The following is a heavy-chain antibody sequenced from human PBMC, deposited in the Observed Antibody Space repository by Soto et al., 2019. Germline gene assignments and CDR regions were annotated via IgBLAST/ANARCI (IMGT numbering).Heavy chain of an antibody. J-gene: IGHJ4*02. CDR2: INPSGGST. CDR1: GYTFTSYY. V-gene: IGHV1-46*01. Sequence: GASVKVSCKASGYTFTSYYMHWVRQAPGQGLEWMGIINPSGGSTSYAQKFQGRVTMTRDTSTSTVYMELSSLRSEDTAVYYCARGYCTNGVCYPFDYWGQGTLVTVSS. CDR3: ARGYCTNGVCYPFDY. D-gene: IGHD2-8*01.